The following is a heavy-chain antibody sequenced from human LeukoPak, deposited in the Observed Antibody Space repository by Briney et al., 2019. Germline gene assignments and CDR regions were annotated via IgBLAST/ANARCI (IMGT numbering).Heavy chain of an antibody. J-gene: IGHJ4*02. CDR1: GYSFTTYW. CDR2: IYPGDSDT. CDR3: ARLDGSGSYSRGPDY. V-gene: IGHV5-51*01. Sequence: PGESLKISCKGSGYSFTTYWIGWVRQMSGKGLEWMGIIYPGDSDTRYSPSFQGHVTISADRSISTAYLQWSSLKVSDTAMYYCARLDGSGSYSRGPDYWGQGTLVTVSS. D-gene: IGHD3-10*01.